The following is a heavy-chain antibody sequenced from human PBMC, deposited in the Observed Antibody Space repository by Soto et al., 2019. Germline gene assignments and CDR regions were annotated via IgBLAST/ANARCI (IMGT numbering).Heavy chain of an antibody. J-gene: IGHJ3*02. CDR2: INEDGSTT. CDR1: GFTFSRYW. CDR3: ARDSGYGFDM. Sequence: GGSLRLSCAPSGFTFSRYWIHWVRQAPGKGPVWVSRINEDGSTTNFVDSVKGRFTISRDNAKNTLYLQMTSLRAEDTAVYYCARDSGYGFDMWGQGTMVTVSS. D-gene: IGHD3-10*01. V-gene: IGHV3-74*01.